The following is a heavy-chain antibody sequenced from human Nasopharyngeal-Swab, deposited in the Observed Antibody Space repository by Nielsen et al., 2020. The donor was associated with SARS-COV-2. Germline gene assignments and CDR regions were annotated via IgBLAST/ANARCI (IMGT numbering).Heavy chain of an antibody. CDR1: GFTFNNYN. CDR2: ISSSSSYI. J-gene: IGHJ6*03. CDR3: ARIAGRGSIYYYYMDV. V-gene: IGHV3-21*01. D-gene: IGHD1-26*01. Sequence: GGSLRLSCAASGFTFNNYNFNWVRQAPGKGLEWVSSISSSSSYIYYADSVKGRFTISKDSAKNSLHLQMNSLRADDTAVYFCARIAGRGSIYYYYMDVWGTGTTVTVSS.